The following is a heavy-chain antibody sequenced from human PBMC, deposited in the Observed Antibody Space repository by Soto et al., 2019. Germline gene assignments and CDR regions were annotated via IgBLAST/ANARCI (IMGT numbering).Heavy chain of an antibody. Sequence: GGSLRLSCAASGFTFSSYGMHWVRQAPGKGLEWVAVISYDGSNKYYADSVKGRFTISRDNSKNTLYLQMNSLRAEDTAVYYCALLQEAAAGTDAFDIWGQGTMVTVSS. D-gene: IGHD6-13*01. CDR2: ISYDGSNK. CDR1: GFTFSSYG. J-gene: IGHJ3*02. CDR3: ALLQEAAAGTDAFDI. V-gene: IGHV3-30*03.